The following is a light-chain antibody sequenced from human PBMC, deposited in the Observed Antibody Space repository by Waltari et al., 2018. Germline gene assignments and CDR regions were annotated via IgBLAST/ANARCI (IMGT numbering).Light chain of an antibody. V-gene: IGKV1-39*01. CDR2: TSS. J-gene: IGKJ3*01. CDR1: QNICTY. CDR3: QQSNTPFT. Sequence: DVHLTQSPSSLPASVGATFSITCRPSQNICTYFNWYQHNPRKTPKLLLFTSSTWQGGVPSRFSCTSSGTDFTFTISSLQPEDFATYYCQQSNTPFTFGPGTKVDIK.